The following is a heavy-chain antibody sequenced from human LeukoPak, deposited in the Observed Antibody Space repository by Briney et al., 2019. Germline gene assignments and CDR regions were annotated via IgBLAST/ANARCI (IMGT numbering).Heavy chain of an antibody. CDR3: AKEDSSSSDY. CDR1: GFTFSSYG. Sequence: GGSLRLSCAASGFTFSSYGMHWVRQAPGKGLEWVGFIRYDGSNKYYADSVKGRFTISRDNSKNTLYLQMNSLRAEDTAVYYCAKEDSSSSDYWGQGTLVTVSS. V-gene: IGHV3-30*02. CDR2: IRYDGSNK. J-gene: IGHJ4*02. D-gene: IGHD6-6*01.